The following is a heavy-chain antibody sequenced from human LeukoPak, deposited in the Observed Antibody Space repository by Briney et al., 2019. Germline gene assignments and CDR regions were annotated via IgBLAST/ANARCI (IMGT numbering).Heavy chain of an antibody. J-gene: IGHJ6*03. Sequence: GGSLRLSCAAAGFTFSSYAMHWVRQAPGKGLEWVAVISYDGSNKYYADSVKGRFTISRDNSKNTLYLQMNSLRAEDTAVYYCARAPVYDYYYMDVWGKGTTVTVSS. CDR3: ARAPVYDYYYMDV. D-gene: IGHD1-14*01. V-gene: IGHV3-30*01. CDR1: GFTFSSYA. CDR2: ISYDGSNK.